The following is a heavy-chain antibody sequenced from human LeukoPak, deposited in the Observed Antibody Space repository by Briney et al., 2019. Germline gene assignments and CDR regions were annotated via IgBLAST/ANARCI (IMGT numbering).Heavy chain of an antibody. CDR2: IYYSGNT. D-gene: IGHD2-2*01. CDR1: GASITNYY. J-gene: IGHJ1*01. Sequence: SETLSLTCSVSGASITNYYWSWIRQAPGKGLEWIGYIYYSGNTNTYNPSLKSRATISLYTSRKYFSLELRSVTAADTAVYYCARLLGDCIGTSCFRYFHDWGQGTLVTVSS. V-gene: IGHV4-59*01. CDR3: ARLLGDCIGTSCFRYFHD.